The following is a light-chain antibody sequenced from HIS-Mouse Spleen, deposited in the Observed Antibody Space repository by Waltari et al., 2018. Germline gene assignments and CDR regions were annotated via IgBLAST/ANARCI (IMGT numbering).Light chain of an antibody. CDR2: RNN. V-gene: IGLV1-47*01. J-gene: IGLJ3*02. CDR3: AAWDDSLSGPV. CDR1: SSNIGSNY. Sequence: QSVLTQPPSASGTPVQRVTISCSVSSSNIGSNYVSWYQQLPGTAPKLLIYRNNQRPSGVPDRFYGSKSGTSASLAISGLRSEDEADYYCAAWDDSLSGPVFGGGTKLTVL.